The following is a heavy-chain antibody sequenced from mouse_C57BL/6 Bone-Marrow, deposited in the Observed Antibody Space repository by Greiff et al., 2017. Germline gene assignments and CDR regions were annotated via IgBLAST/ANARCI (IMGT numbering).Heavy chain of an antibody. D-gene: IGHD2-4*01. CDR1: GYSITSGYY. J-gene: IGHJ4*01. CDR2: ISYDGSN. V-gene: IGHV3-6*01. CDR3: ARDRYDYLYAMDY. Sequence: EVQRVESGPGLVKPSQSLSLTCSVTGYSITSGYYWNWIRQFPGNKLEWMGYISYDGSNNYNPSLKNRISITRDTSKNQFFLKLNSVTTEDTATYYGARDRYDYLYAMDYWGQGTSVTVSS.